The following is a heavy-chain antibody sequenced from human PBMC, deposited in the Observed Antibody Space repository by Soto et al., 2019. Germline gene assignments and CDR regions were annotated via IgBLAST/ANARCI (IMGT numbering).Heavy chain of an antibody. V-gene: IGHV3-21*02. D-gene: IGHD3-3*02. CDR1: GFTFISYT. Sequence: EVQLVESGGGVVKPGGSLRLSCAASGFTFISYTMNWVRQPPGKGLEWLSAITPGSGCRYYADSVKARFTISRDNGKKSLHLQISSLRVDDTAVFYCVTGNILGSWGQGTLFT. J-gene: IGHJ5*02. CDR2: ITPGSGCR. CDR3: VTGNILGS.